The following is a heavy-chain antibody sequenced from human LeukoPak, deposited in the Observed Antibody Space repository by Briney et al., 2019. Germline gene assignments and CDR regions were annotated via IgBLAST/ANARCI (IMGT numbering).Heavy chain of an antibody. J-gene: IGHJ3*02. CDR2: INPNSGDT. V-gene: IGHV1-2*04. D-gene: IGHD3-10*01. Sequence: ASVKVSCKASGYTFTGYYMHWVRQAPGQGLEWMGWINPNSGDTNFAQKFQGWVTMTRDTSISTAYMELRRLKSDDTAVYYCAIDLRFGESDSFDIWGQGTMVTVSS. CDR3: AIDLRFGESDSFDI. CDR1: GYTFTGYY.